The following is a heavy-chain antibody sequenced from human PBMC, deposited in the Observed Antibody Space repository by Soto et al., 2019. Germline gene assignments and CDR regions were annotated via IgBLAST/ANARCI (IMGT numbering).Heavy chain of an antibody. V-gene: IGHV4-59*01. Sequence: QMQMQESGPRLVKPSETLSLTCTVSGASITDSYWSWIRQPPEKGLEWIGYIYFSGIANYHPSLKSRATISRDKSKKEFSLKLTSVTAADTAIYYCARGDSDLAGSEAAYWGQGTLVTVS. D-gene: IGHD3-10*01. CDR3: ARGDSDLAGSEAAY. CDR1: GASITDSY. CDR2: IYFSGIA. J-gene: IGHJ1*01.